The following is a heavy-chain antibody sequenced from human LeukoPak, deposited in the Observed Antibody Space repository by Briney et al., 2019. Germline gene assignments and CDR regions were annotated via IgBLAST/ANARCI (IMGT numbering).Heavy chain of an antibody. Sequence: PGGSLRLSCAASGFTFDDYGMSWVRQAPGKGLEWVSGINWNGGSTGYADSVKGRFTISRDNAKNSLYLQMNSLRAEDTALYYCARGTLKAAATDFDYWGQGTLVTVSS. V-gene: IGHV3-20*04. D-gene: IGHD6-13*01. J-gene: IGHJ4*02. CDR1: GFTFDDYG. CDR3: ARGTLKAAATDFDY. CDR2: INWNGGST.